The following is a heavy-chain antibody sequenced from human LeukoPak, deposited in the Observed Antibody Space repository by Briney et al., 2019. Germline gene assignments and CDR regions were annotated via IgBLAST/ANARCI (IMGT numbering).Heavy chain of an antibody. D-gene: IGHD1-14*01. CDR1: GFIFSNFA. CDR3: AEAGTDGIRDNNYYMDV. V-gene: IGHV3-23*01. CDR2: ISGDGGVT. J-gene: IGHJ6*03. Sequence: GGSLRLSCAASGFIFSNFAMRWVRQTPGKGLEWVSAISGDGGVTYCADSVKGRFSISRDNSKNTLSLQMNSLRAEDTAVYYCAEAGTDGIRDNNYYMDVWGKGTTVTASS.